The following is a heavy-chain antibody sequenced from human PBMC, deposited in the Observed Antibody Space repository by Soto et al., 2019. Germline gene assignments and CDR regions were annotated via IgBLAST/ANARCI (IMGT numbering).Heavy chain of an antibody. CDR2: IYDSGNT. V-gene: IGHV4-31*03. J-gene: IGHJ2*01. D-gene: IGHD4-17*01. Sequence: QVQLQESGPGLVKPSQTLSLTCTVSGGSISSGGYYWTWIRQHPGKGLEWIGYIYDSGNTYYNQSLKSRVTISVGTAKNQFSLKLSSVTAADTAVYYCARDAATTVTTQHWYFDLWGRGTLVTVSS. CDR3: ARDAATTVTTQHWYFDL. CDR1: GGSISSGGYY.